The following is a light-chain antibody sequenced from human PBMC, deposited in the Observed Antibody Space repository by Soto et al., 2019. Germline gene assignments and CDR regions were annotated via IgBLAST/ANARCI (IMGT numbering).Light chain of an antibody. J-gene: IGKJ1*01. CDR3: LQHNTYPWT. V-gene: IGKV1-17*01. CDR1: QGIGDD. Sequence: DIQMTQSPSSLSASVGDRVIITCRASQGIGDDLGWYQQKPGKAPKRLIYAASSLQSGVRSRFSGSGSGTDFTLTISSLQPYDFASYYCLQHNTYPWTFGPGTKVEVK. CDR2: AAS.